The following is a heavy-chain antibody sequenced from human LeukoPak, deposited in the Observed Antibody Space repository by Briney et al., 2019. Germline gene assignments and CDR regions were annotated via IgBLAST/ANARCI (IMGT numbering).Heavy chain of an antibody. CDR2: ISSSSSYI. CDR1: GFTFSSYS. J-gene: IGHJ4*02. V-gene: IGHV3-21*01. CDR3: ASAAVGTGDYFDY. Sequence: PGVSLRLSCAASGFTFSSYSMNWVRQAPGKGLEWVSSISSSSSYIYYADSLKGRFTISRDNAKNSLYLQMNSLRAEDTAVYYCASAAVGTGDYFDYWGQGTLVTVSS. D-gene: IGHD6-13*01.